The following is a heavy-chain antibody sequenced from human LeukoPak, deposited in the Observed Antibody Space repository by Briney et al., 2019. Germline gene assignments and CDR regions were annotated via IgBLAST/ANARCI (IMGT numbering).Heavy chain of an antibody. CDR1: GFTFSSYW. CDR2: IKQDGSEK. D-gene: IGHD3-10*01. Sequence: GGSPRLSCAASGFTFSSYWMSWVRQAHGKGLEWVANIKQDGSEKYYVDSMKGRFTISRDNAKNSLYLQMNSLRAEDTAVYYCAKGGGSGSYRNWFDSWGQGTLVTVSS. V-gene: IGHV3-7*01. J-gene: IGHJ5*01. CDR3: AKGGGSGSYRNWFDS.